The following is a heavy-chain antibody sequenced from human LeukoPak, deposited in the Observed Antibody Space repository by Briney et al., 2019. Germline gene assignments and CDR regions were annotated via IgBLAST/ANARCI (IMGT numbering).Heavy chain of an antibody. V-gene: IGHV1-18*01. CDR2: ISAYNGNT. D-gene: IGHD6-19*01. Sequence: GASVKVSCKASGYTFTSYGISWVRQAPGQGLEWMGWISAYNGNTNYAQKLQGRVTVTTDTSTSTAYMELRSLRSDDTAVYYCARDDRVAVAGPYYFDYWGQGTLVTVSS. J-gene: IGHJ4*02. CDR3: ARDDRVAVAGPYYFDY. CDR1: GYTFTSYG.